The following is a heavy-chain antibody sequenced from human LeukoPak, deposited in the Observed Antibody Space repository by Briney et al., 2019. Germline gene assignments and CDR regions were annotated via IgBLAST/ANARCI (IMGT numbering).Heavy chain of an antibody. Sequence: SETLSLTCTVSGGSISRDYWNWIRQPAGNGLEWIGRIYSSGSSNYNPSFKSRVTMSVDTSKNQFSLRLSSVTAADTAVYYCARGGVLRYFDWLLYSSDAFDIWGQGTMVTVSS. D-gene: IGHD3-9*01. CDR1: GGSISRDY. V-gene: IGHV4-4*07. CDR2: IYSSGSS. CDR3: ARGGVLRYFDWLLYSSDAFDI. J-gene: IGHJ3*02.